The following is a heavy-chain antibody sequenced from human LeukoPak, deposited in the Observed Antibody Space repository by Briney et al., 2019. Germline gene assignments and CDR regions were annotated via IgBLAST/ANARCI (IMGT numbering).Heavy chain of an antibody. CDR2: ISWNSGSI. J-gene: IGHJ3*02. D-gene: IGHD4-17*01. CDR3: AKDYMTTVTTGAFDI. CDR1: GFTFDDCA. Sequence: GRSLRLSCAASGFTFDDCAMPWVRHAPGKGLEWVSGISWNSGSICYADSVKGRFTISRDNAKNSLYLQMNSLRAEDTALYYCAKDYMTTVTTGAFDIWGQGTMVTVSS. V-gene: IGHV3-9*01.